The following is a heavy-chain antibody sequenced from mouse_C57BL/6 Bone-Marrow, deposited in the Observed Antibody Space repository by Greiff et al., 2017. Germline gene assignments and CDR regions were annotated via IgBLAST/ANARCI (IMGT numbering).Heavy chain of an antibody. CDR2: IDPNSGGT. J-gene: IGHJ1*03. Sequence: QVQLQQPGAELVKPGASVKLSCKASGYTFTSYWMHWVKQRPGRGLEWIGRIDPNSGGTKYNEKFKSKATLTVDKPSSTAYMQLSSLTSEDSAVYYCARLFSTTVVARYFDVWGTGTTVTVSS. V-gene: IGHV1-72*01. D-gene: IGHD1-1*01. CDR1: GYTFTSYW. CDR3: ARLFSTTVVARYFDV.